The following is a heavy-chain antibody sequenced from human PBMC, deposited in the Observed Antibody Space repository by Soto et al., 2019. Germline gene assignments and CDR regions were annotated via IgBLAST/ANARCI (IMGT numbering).Heavy chain of an antibody. V-gene: IGHV4-31*03. CDR3: ARAPIPNWNYYGMDV. D-gene: IGHD1-1*01. Sequence: PSETLSLTCTVSGHSVISGGYHWSWIRLHPGKGLEWIGNIYYSGSTWYNPSLKSRLTISLDSSKNQFSLTVNSVTAADTAVYYCARAPIPNWNYYGMDVWGQGTTVTVS. J-gene: IGHJ6*02. CDR1: GHSVISGGYH. CDR2: IYYSGST.